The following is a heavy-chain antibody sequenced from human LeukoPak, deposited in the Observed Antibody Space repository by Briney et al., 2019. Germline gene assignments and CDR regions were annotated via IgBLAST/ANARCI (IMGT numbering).Heavy chain of an antibody. CDR3: GVYSSSSSGY. D-gene: IGHD6-6*01. CDR1: GGSISSYY. CDR2: IYSSGST. Sequence: SETLSLICTVSGGSISSYYWSWIRQPAGKGLEWIGRIYSSGSTYYNPSLKSRVTISVDTSKSQFSLKLSSVTAADTAVYYCGVYSSSSSGYWGQGTLVTVSS. J-gene: IGHJ4*02. V-gene: IGHV4-4*07.